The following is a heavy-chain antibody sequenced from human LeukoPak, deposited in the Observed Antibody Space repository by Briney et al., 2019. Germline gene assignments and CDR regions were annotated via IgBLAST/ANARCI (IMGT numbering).Heavy chain of an antibody. V-gene: IGHV4-4*07. Sequence: SETLSCTGTVSGGSISSYYWSWIRQPAGKGLEWIGRIYTSASTNYNPSLKSRVAMSVDTSKNQFSLKLSSVTAADTAVYYCSAGYNYYYYGMDVWGQGTTVTVSS. J-gene: IGHJ6*02. D-gene: IGHD5-18*01. CDR3: SAGYNYYYYGMDV. CDR2: IYTSAST. CDR1: GGSISSYY.